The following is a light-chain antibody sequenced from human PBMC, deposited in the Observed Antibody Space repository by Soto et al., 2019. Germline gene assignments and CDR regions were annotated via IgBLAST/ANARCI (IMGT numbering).Light chain of an antibody. J-gene: IGKJ1*01. CDR1: QSVLYSSNNKNY. Sequence: DIVMTQSPDSLAVSLGERATINCKSSQSVLYSSNNKNYLAWYQQKPGQSPKLLIYWASTRESGVPDRFSGSGSGTDFTLTISSLQAEDVAVYYCQQYYTTRRTFGQGTKVEI. V-gene: IGKV4-1*01. CDR3: QQYYTTRRT. CDR2: WAS.